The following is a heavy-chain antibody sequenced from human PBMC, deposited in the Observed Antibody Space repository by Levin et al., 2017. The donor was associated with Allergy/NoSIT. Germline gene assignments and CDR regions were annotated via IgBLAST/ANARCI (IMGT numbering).Heavy chain of an antibody. CDR1: GYSFNNYW. CDR3: VRRGGNRPAFFYFYAMDF. V-gene: IGHV5-51*01. Sequence: GESLKISCQGSGYSFNNYWIGWVRQMPGKGLEWMGLIYPGESDTRYSPSFKGQVTISADKSANTAYLQWTSLKASDTATYYCVRRGGNRPAFFYFYAMDFWGQGTTVTVSS. CDR2: IYPGESDT. J-gene: IGHJ6*02. D-gene: IGHD1/OR15-1a*01.